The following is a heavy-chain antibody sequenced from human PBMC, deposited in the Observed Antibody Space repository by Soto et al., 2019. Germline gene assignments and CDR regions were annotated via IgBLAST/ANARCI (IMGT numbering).Heavy chain of an antibody. J-gene: IGHJ4*02. V-gene: IGHV4-4*02. CDR2: VYHSGST. D-gene: IGHD6-13*01. CDR1: GASISTNNW. CDR3: AVPGAAEFDY. Sequence: SETLSLTCAVSGASISTNNWWSWVRQPPGRGLEWIGEVYHSGSTNCNPSLKSRVTISIDKSKNQFSLRLTSMTAADTAVYYCAVPGAAEFDYWSQGTLVTVSS.